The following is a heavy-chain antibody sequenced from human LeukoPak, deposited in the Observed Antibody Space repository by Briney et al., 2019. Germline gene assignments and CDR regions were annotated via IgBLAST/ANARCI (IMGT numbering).Heavy chain of an antibody. J-gene: IGHJ4*02. V-gene: IGHV4-34*01. CDR2: INHSGST. Sequence: PSETLSLTCAVYGGSFSGYYWSWIRQPPGTGLEWIGEINHSGSTNYNPSLKSRVTISVDTSKNQFSLKLSSVTAADTAVYYCARLSNDTATTWVDYWGQGTLVTVSS. CDR1: GGSFSGYY. CDR3: ARLSNDTATTWVDY. D-gene: IGHD5-18*01.